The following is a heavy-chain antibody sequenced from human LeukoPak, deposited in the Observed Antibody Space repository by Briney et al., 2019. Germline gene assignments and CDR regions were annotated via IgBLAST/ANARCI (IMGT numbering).Heavy chain of an antibody. Sequence: ASVKVSCKASGYTFTGYYMHWVRQAPGQGLEWMGWINPNSGGTNYALKFQGRVTMTRDTSISTAYMELSRLRSDDTAVYYCAHSINSSSFYFQHWGQGTLVTVSS. V-gene: IGHV1-2*02. CDR3: AHSINSSSFYFQH. D-gene: IGHD6-6*01. CDR2: INPNSGGT. J-gene: IGHJ1*01. CDR1: GYTFTGYY.